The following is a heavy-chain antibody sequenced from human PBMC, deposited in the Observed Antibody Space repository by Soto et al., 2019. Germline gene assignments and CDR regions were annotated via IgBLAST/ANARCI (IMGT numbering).Heavy chain of an antibody. V-gene: IGHV1-24*01. CDR2: FDPEDGET. Sequence: QVQLVQSGAEVKKPGASVKVSCKVSGYTLTELSMHWVRLAPGKGLEWMGGFDPEDGETIYAQKFQGRVTMTEDTSTATVYVEVGRLRCGDTAVYYCATGGGSGWYGGAFDIWGQGTMVTVSS. J-gene: IGHJ3*02. CDR1: GYTLTELS. CDR3: ATGGGSGWYGGAFDI. D-gene: IGHD6-19*01.